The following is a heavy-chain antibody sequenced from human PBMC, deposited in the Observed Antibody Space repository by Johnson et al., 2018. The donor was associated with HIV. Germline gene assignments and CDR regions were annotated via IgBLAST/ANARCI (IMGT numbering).Heavy chain of an antibody. CDR3: ASSSPYSGSYGDAFDI. V-gene: IGHV3-11*01. J-gene: IGHJ3*02. Sequence: QMQLVESGGGLVQPGGSLRLSCVTSGFTFSAYYMSWIRQAPGKGLEWVSYISSSGSTIYYADSVKGRFTISRDNSKNTLYLQRNSLRVEDTAVYYCASSSPYSGSYGDAFDIWGQGTLVTVSS. D-gene: IGHD1-26*01. CDR1: GFTFSAYY. CDR2: ISSSGSTI.